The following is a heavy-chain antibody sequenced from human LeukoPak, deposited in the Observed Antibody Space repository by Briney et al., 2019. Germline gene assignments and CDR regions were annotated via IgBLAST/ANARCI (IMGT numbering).Heavy chain of an antibody. CDR3: ARDRRFWSGYWDAFDI. CDR2: INGDGSST. Sequence: GGSLRLSCAASGFTFSTYWMHWVRQAPGKGLVWVLRINGDGSSTSYADSVKGRFTVSRDNAKNTVYLQMNSLRAEDTAVYYCARDRRFWSGYWDAFDIWGQGTMVTVSS. D-gene: IGHD3-3*01. V-gene: IGHV3-74*01. J-gene: IGHJ3*02. CDR1: GFTFSTYW.